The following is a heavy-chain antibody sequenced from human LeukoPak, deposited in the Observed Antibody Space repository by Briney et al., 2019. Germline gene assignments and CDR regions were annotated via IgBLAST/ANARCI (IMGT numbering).Heavy chain of an antibody. V-gene: IGHV2-5*02. CDR2: IYWDDDK. D-gene: IGHD4-11*01. CDR3: AHRGSNYAVDY. J-gene: IGHJ4*02. Sequence: SGPTLVKPTQTLTLTCTFSGFSLSTSGVGVGWIRQPPGKALEWLAVIYWDDDKRYSPSLDNRLTITKDTSKNQVVLTMTNMDPVDTATYYCAHRGSNYAVDYWGQGTLVTVSS. CDR1: GFSLSTSGVG.